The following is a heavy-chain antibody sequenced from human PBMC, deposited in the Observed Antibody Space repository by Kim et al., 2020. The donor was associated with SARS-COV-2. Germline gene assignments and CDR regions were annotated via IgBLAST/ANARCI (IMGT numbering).Heavy chain of an antibody. J-gene: IGHJ4*02. CDR3: LGGYYFDY. CDR2: GNSKP. V-gene: IGHV1-3*01. Sequence: GNSKPIYSQKFQGRVTLTTDTSASTAYMELSSLRCEDSAVYYCLGGYYFDYWGQGTLVTVSS. D-gene: IGHD2-15*01.